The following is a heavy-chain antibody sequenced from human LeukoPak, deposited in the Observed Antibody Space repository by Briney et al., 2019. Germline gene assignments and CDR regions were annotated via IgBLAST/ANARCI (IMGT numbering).Heavy chain of an antibody. CDR2: LYYSGSA. CDR1: GGSISSNNYY. D-gene: IGHD6-13*01. CDR3: ARAPTHSTYDY. J-gene: IGHJ4*02. Sequence: SETLSLTCTVSGGSISSNNYYWGWIRQPPGKGLEWIGSLYYSGSAYYNPSLKSRVTISVDASKNQFSLKLSSVTAADTAVYYCARAPTHSTYDYWGQGTLVTVSS. V-gene: IGHV4-39*07.